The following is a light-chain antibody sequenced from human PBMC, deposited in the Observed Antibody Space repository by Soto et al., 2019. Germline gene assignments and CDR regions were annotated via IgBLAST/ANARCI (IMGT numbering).Light chain of an antibody. CDR3: QQYGSSPPWT. V-gene: IGKV3-20*01. Sequence: EIVLTQSPGTLSLSPGERATLSCRASQSVSSSFLAWYQQKPGQAPRLLIYGASSRATGIPDRFSGSGSGTAFTLTISRLEPDDVAVYYCQQYGSSPPWTFGQGTKVDIK. CDR2: GAS. J-gene: IGKJ1*01. CDR1: QSVSSSF.